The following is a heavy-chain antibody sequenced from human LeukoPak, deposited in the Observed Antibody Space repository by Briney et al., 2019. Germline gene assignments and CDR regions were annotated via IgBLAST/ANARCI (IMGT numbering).Heavy chain of an antibody. V-gene: IGHV1-2*02. CDR3: ARGGLRVMVYRLYYMDV. CDR2: INPSSDDT. D-gene: IGHD2-8*01. CDR1: GYSFTGYY. J-gene: IGHJ6*03. Sequence: GASVKVSCKASGYSFTGYYMHWVRQAPGQGLEWMGWINPSSDDTKYAQKFQGRVTMTRDTSISTAYMELTRLRSDDTAVYYCARGGLRVMVYRLYYMDVWGKGTTVTVSS.